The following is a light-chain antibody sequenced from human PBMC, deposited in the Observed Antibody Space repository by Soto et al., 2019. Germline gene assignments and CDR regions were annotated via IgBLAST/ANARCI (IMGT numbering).Light chain of an antibody. CDR1: SSNIGAGYD. Sequence: QSVLTQPPSVSGAPGQRVTISCTGSSSNIGAGYDVHWYQQLPGTAPKLLIYGNNNRPSGVPDRFSGSKSDTSASLAITGLQAEDEADYYCQSSDSSLSGVLFGGGTELTVL. J-gene: IGLJ2*01. CDR2: GNN. V-gene: IGLV1-40*01. CDR3: QSSDSSLSGVL.